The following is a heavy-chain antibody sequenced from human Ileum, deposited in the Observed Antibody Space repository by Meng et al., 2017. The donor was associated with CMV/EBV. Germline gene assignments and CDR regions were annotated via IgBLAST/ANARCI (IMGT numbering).Heavy chain of an antibody. CDR1: GASIISDDHY. V-gene: IGHV4-30-4*08. J-gene: IGHJ4*02. Sequence: GQRQEWGPGLVKSSKPLSLTCNVSGASIISDDHYWSWIRQPAGKGLEWIGYVFYSGSTYYNPSLMSRVTISVDTSKNQFSLRLSSVTAADTAVYYCARELRYGDYYFDSWGQGTLVTVSS. CDR3: ARELRYGDYYFDS. D-gene: IGHD4-17*01. CDR2: VFYSGST.